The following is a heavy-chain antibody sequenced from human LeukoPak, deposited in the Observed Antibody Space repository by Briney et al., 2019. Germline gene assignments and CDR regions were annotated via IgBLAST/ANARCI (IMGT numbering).Heavy chain of an antibody. D-gene: IGHD2-2*01. CDR3: AKGALPAAISRYFDL. CDR1: GFTFSSYA. V-gene: IGHV3-23*01. Sequence: GGSLRLSCAASGFTFSSYAMSWVRQAPGGGLEWVSAISGSGGSTYYADSVKGRFTISRDNSKNTLYLQMNSLRAEDAAVYYCAKGALPAAISRYFDLWGRGTLVTVSS. J-gene: IGHJ2*01. CDR2: ISGSGGST.